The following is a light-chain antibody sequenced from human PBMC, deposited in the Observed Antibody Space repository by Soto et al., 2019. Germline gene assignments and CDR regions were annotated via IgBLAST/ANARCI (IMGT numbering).Light chain of an antibody. CDR3: QQRDNLPWT. J-gene: IGKJ1*01. Sequence: EIVLTQSPATLSLSPGERATLSCRASQSVRSNLAWYQHKPGQAPMLLIYDVSNKATGIPGRFSGSGFGIDVTLTISNVEPEDFAVYYCQQRDNLPWTFGQGAKVEIK. CDR1: QSVRSN. CDR2: DVS. V-gene: IGKV3-11*01.